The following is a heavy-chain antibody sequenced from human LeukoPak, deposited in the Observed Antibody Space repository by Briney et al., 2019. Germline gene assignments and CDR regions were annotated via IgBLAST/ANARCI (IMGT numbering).Heavy chain of an antibody. CDR1: GGPISGYY. V-gene: IGHV4-34*01. J-gene: IGHJ4*02. CDR2: INHGGST. D-gene: IGHD6-13*01. Sequence: SETLSLTCTVSGGPISGYYWSWIRQPPGKGLEWIGEINHGGSTNYNPSLKSRVTISVDTSTNQFSLKLSSVTAADTAVYYCARGLPGYSSSWYIYWGQGTLVTVSS. CDR3: ARGLPGYSSSWYIY.